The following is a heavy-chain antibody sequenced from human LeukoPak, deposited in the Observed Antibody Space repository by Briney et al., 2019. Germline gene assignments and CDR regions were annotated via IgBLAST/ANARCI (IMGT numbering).Heavy chain of an antibody. CDR2: INPNSGGT. V-gene: IGHV1-2*07. CDR3: ARAHHYRSRPSLARNYYYMDV. D-gene: IGHD3-16*01. Sequence: ASVKVSCKASGYTFTGYYMHWVRQAPGQGLEWMGWINPNSGGTNYAHKFQGRVTMTRDTSISTAYLELSRLRSDDTAVYYCARAHHYRSRPSLARNYYYMDVWGKGTTVTVSS. CDR1: GYTFTGYY. J-gene: IGHJ6*03.